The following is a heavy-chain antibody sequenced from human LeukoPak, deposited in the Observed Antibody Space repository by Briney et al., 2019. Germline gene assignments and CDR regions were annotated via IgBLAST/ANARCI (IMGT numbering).Heavy chain of an antibody. V-gene: IGHV3-21*04. J-gene: IGHJ4*02. CDR3: ARARPTHYYDGSGYYNFFDY. CDR2: VRVSDGAR. CDR1: GFPFPTYA. D-gene: IGHD3-22*01. Sequence: PGGSLRLSCVASGFPFPTYAMMWVRQAPGKGLEWVSSVRVSDGARFYADSVKGRFTISRDNAKNSLYLQMNSLRAEDTAVYYCARARPTHYYDGSGYYNFFDYWGQGTLVTVSS.